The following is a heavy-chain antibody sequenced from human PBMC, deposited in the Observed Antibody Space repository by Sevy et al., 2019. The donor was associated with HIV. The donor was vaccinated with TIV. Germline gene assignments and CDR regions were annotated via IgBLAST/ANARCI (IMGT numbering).Heavy chain of an antibody. CDR2: ISGSGGST. Sequence: GGSLRLSCAASGFTFSSYAMSWVRQAPGKGLEWVSAISGSGGSTYYADSVKGRFTISRDNSKNTLYLQMNSLRTEDTAVYYCAKDRVGALPGDCFDPWGQGTLVTVSS. D-gene: IGHD1-26*01. CDR1: GFTFSSYA. V-gene: IGHV3-23*01. CDR3: AKDRVGALPGDCFDP. J-gene: IGHJ5*02.